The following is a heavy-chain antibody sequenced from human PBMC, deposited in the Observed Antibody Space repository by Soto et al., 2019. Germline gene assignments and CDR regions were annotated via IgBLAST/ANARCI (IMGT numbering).Heavy chain of an antibody. CDR1: GYNFTSYG. D-gene: IGHD2-21*02. CDR3: ARSIVVVTALDY. J-gene: IGHJ4*02. V-gene: IGHV1-3*05. Sequence: QVQLVQSGAEEKKPRASVKVSFKASGYNFTSYGMHWVREAPGQRIEWMGWINAGNGNTKYSQKFQGRVTITRDTSASTAYMELSSLRSEDTAVYYCARSIVVVTALDYGGQGTLVTVSS. CDR2: INAGNGNT.